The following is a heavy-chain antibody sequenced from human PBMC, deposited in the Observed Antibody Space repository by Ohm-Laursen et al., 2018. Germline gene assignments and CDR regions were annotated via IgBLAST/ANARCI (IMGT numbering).Heavy chain of an antibody. Sequence: SLRLSCAASGFPFSDYYMSWIRQAPGKGLEWVSFISSGGGTIYYADSVKGRFTVSRDNAKNSLYLQMDSLRAEDTAVYYCAGSTRLDYWGRGTLVSVSS. CDR3: AGSTRLDY. CDR1: GFPFSDYY. CDR2: ISSGGGTI. V-gene: IGHV3-11*01. D-gene: IGHD5/OR15-5a*01. J-gene: IGHJ4*02.